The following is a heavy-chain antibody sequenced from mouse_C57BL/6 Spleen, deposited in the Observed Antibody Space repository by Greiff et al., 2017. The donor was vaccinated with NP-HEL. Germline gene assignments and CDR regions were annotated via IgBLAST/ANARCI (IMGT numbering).Heavy chain of an antibody. V-gene: IGHV1-42*01. J-gene: IGHJ4*01. D-gene: IGHD2-1*01. CDR2: INPSTGGT. CDR1: GYSFTGYY. CDR3: ARFPIYYGYAMDY. Sequence: VQLKQSGPELVKPGASVKISCKASGYSFTGYYMNWVKQSPEKSLEWIGEINPSTGGTTYNQKFKAKATLTVDKSSSTAYMQLKSLTSEDSAVYYCARFPIYYGYAMDYWGQGTSVTVSS.